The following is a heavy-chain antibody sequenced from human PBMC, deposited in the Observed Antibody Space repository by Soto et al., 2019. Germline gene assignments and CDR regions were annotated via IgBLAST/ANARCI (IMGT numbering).Heavy chain of an antibody. Sequence: SETLSLTCTVDSGSITFYYWTWIRQSPEKILEWIGSIAHKGTTTYAASLRSRVTISLYTSESRLCLRLSSATAADTATYYCARGRYSSVWSGLKYYLDHWGQGAQVTVSS. CDR2: IAHKGTT. D-gene: IGHD3-3*01. J-gene: IGHJ4*02. CDR1: SGSITFYY. CDR3: ARGRYSSVWSGLKYYLDH. V-gene: IGHV4-59*13.